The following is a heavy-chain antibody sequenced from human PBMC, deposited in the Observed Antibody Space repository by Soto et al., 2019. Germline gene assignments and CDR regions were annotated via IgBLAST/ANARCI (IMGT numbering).Heavy chain of an antibody. CDR2: ISNTAITD. J-gene: IGHJ6*03. CDR1: GFSCSDYS. D-gene: IGHD3-16*01. V-gene: IGHV3-11*01. CDR3: ARDWHQMISHKNYYYHLDV. Sequence: QVQLVESWGDWVKPGGSLRVSCVASGFSCSDYSMPWILQAPGCGLYFVAFISNTAITDYYADSVKGRYTISRDNARNSVYLQMDSLRGEDAAVYYCARDWHQMISHKNYYYHLDVWGTGTTVPVSS.